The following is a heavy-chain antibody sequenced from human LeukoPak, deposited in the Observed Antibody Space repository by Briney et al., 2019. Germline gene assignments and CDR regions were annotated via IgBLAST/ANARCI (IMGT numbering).Heavy chain of an antibody. CDR2: ISGSGANT. Sequence: GGSLRLSCAASGFTFSSYAMGWVRQAPGKGLEWVSAISGSGANTYYADSVKGRSTISRDNSKNTLSLQMNTLRTDDTAVYYCAKGRALEVVAAFNYWGQGTVVTVSS. D-gene: IGHD2-15*01. V-gene: IGHV3-23*01. CDR1: GFTFSSYA. CDR3: AKGRALEVVAAFNY. J-gene: IGHJ4*02.